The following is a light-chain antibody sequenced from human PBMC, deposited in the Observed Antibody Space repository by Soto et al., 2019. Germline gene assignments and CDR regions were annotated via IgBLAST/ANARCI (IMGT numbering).Light chain of an antibody. Sequence: QSVLTQPPSVSGAPGQRVTISCTGSSSNIGAGYDVRWYQQLPVTAPKLLIYGNSNRPSGVPDRFSGSKSGTSASLAITGLQAEDEADYYCKSYDSSLSGYVFGTGTKVTVL. V-gene: IGLV1-40*01. J-gene: IGLJ1*01. CDR2: GNS. CDR3: KSYDSSLSGYV. CDR1: SSNIGAGYD.